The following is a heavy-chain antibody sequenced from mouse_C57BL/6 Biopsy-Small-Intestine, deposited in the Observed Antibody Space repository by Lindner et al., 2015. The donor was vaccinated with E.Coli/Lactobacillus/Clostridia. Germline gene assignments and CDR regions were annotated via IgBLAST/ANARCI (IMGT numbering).Heavy chain of an antibody. J-gene: IGHJ4*01. CDR2: INSGSSTT. V-gene: IGHV5-17*01. CDR1: GFTFSDYG. Sequence: VQLQESGGGLVKPGGSLKLSCAASGFTFSDYGVHWVRRAPEKGLEWIAYINSGSSTTYYADTVKGRFTISRDNAKNTLFLQMTSLRSEDTAMYYCARPFYYSMDYWGQGASVTVSS. CDR3: ARPFYYSMDY.